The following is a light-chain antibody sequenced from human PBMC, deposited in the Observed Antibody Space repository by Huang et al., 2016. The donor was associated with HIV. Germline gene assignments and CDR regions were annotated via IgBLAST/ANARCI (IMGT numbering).Light chain of an antibody. CDR1: QSVSKN. V-gene: IGKV3-15*01. J-gene: IGKJ1*01. CDR2: GAS. CDR3: HHYNNWPPRGT. Sequence: EVVMTQSPATLSVSLGERATLSCRASQSVSKNIAWYQQKPGQAPRLLMFGASTRATGVPARFSGSESGTEFTLTISSLQSEDFGIYYCHHYNNWPPRGTFGQGTKVEIK.